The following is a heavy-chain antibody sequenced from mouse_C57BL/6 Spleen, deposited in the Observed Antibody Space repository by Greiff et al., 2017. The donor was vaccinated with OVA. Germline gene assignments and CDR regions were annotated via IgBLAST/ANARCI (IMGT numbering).Heavy chain of an antibody. CDR3: ARGIYYDYDQFAY. CDR1: GYSITSGYY. V-gene: IGHV3-6*01. Sequence: EVQLQESGPGLVKPSQSLSLTCSVTGYSITSGYYWNWIRQFPGNKLEWMGYISYDGSNNYNPSLKNRISITRDTSKNQFFLKLNSVTTEDTATYYSARGIYYDYDQFAYWGQGTLVTVSA. D-gene: IGHD2-4*01. CDR2: ISYDGSN. J-gene: IGHJ3*01.